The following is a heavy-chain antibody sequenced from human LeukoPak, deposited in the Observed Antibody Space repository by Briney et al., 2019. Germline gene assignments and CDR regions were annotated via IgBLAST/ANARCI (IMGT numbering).Heavy chain of an antibody. CDR1: GVTLSNYG. D-gene: IGHD3-22*01. J-gene: IGHJ4*02. Sequence: GGSQRLSCAVSGVTLSNYGMSWVRQAPGKGLEWVAGISGSGGSTNYADSVKGRFTISRDSPKNTLYLQMNSLRAEDTAVYFCAERGVVIRVILVGFHKEANYFDSWGQGALVTVSS. CDR3: AERGVVIRVILVGFHKEANYFDS. CDR2: ISGSGGST. V-gene: IGHV3-23*01.